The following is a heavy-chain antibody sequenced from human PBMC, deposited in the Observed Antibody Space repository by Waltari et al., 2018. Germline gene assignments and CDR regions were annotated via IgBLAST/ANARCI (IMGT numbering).Heavy chain of an antibody. J-gene: IGHJ4*02. D-gene: IGHD1-1*01. CDR1: GFIFSSSG. V-gene: IGHV3-30*02. CDR3: AKERCGRGCYFDY. CDR2: IRSDGTDK. Sequence: QVQLVESGGGVVQPEGSLRLSCAASGFIFSSSGIHWVRQAPGKGLEWVAFIRSDGTDKYYADSVKGRFTISRGTSKNTLHLQMNSLRAEDTAVYYCAKERCGRGCYFDYWGQGTLVTVSS.